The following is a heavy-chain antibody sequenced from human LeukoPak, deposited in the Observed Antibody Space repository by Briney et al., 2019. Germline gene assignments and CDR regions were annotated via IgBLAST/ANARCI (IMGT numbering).Heavy chain of an antibody. D-gene: IGHD6-19*01. Sequence: PRGSLKLSCAPPRLTLSNTVVSWVRHAPGEGLQWGGRINSKADGGAAEDAARVRGRFTVSKHESKNTVSLEMTGLRSEDTAVYCCATRDSGWYPVFDYWGQGSLVTVSP. CDR2: INSKADGGAA. CDR3: ATRDSGWYPVFDY. J-gene: IGHJ4*02. CDR1: RLTLSNTV. V-gene: IGHV3-15*01.